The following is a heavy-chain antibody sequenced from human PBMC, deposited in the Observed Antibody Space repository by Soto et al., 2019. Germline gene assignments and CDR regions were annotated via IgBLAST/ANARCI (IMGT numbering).Heavy chain of an antibody. J-gene: IGHJ5*02. CDR1: GYTFTGYY. V-gene: IGHV1-2*04. CDR2: INPNSGGT. CDR3: ARGRALGIVVPAAIFGWFEP. D-gene: IGHD2-2*01. Sequence: ASVKVSCKASGYTFTGYYMHWVRQAPGQGLEWMGWINPNSGGTNYAQKFQGWVTMTRDTSISTAYMELSSLRSEDTAVYYCARGRALGIVVPAAIFGWFEPWGQGTLVTVSS.